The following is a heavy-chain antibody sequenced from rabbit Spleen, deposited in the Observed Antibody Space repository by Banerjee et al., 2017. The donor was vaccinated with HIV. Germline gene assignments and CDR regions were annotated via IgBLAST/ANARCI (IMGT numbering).Heavy chain of an antibody. CDR2: IDAVFGTT. CDR1: GFDSSNYG. Sequence: QEQLVESGGGLVQPGGSLKLSCKASGFDSSNYGVSWVRQAPGKGLEWIGYIDAVFGTTYYARGVNGRFTISSHNAQNTLYLQLNSLTAADTATYFCVRGASSSGYYSLWGQGTLVTVS. CDR3: VRGASSSGYYSL. V-gene: IGHV1S47*01. J-gene: IGHJ3*01. D-gene: IGHD1-1*01.